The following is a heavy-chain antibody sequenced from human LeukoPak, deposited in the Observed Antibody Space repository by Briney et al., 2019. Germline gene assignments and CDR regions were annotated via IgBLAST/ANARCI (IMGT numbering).Heavy chain of an antibody. CDR3: ARDGSGSHYYYYYMDV. V-gene: IGHV1-2*02. Sequence: ASVKVSCKASGYTFTGYYMHWVRQAPGQGLEWMGWINPNSGGTNYAQKFQGRVTMTRDTSISTAYMELSSPRSGDTAVYYCARDGSGSHYYYYYMDVWGKGTTVTVSS. CDR2: INPNSGGT. J-gene: IGHJ6*03. CDR1: GYTFTGYY. D-gene: IGHD3-10*01.